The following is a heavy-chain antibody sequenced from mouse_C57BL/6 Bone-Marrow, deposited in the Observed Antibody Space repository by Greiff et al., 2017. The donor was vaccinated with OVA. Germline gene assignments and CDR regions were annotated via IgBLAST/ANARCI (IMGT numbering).Heavy chain of an antibody. D-gene: IGHD2-5*01. V-gene: IGHV3-6*01. CDR2: ISYDGSN. Sequence: EVQRVESGPGLVKPSQSLSLTCSVTGYSITSGYYWTWIRQFPGNKLEWMGYISYDGSNNYNPSLKNRISITRDTSKNQFYLKLNSVTTEDTATYYCARNAYYSNYDYYAMDYWGQGTSVTVSS. CDR3: ARNAYYSNYDYYAMDY. J-gene: IGHJ4*01. CDR1: GYSITSGYY.